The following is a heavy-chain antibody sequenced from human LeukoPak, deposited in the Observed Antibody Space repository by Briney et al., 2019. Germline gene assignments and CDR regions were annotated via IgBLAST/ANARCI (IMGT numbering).Heavy chain of an antibody. D-gene: IGHD3-22*01. CDR2: IYTSGST. CDR3: ARAVWYYYDSSGYYYIDY. CDR1: GGSISSGSYY. V-gene: IGHV4-61*02. Sequence: SETLSLTCTVSGGSISSGSYYWSWIRQPAGKGLEWIGRIYTSGSTNYNPSLKSRVTISVDTSKNQFSLKVSSVTAADTAVYYCARAVWYYYDSSGYYYIDYWGQGTLVTVSS. J-gene: IGHJ4*02.